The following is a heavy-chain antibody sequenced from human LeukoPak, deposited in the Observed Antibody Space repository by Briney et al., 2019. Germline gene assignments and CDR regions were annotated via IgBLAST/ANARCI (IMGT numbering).Heavy chain of an antibody. CDR2: ISDSGRQT. D-gene: IGHD2-15*01. CDR1: GFTFRDYG. CDR3: ARDLPGHYSIDY. V-gene: IGHV3-30*04. J-gene: IGHJ4*02. Sequence: GTSLRLSCATSGFTFRDYGIHWVRQAPGKGLEWVALISDSGRQTYYADSVKGRLTISRDYSKNTVYVQMNSLTTEDTAVYFCARDLPGHYSIDYWGQGTLVTVPS.